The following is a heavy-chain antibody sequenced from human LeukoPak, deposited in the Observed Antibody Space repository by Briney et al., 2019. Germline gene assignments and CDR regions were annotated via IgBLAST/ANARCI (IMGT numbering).Heavy chain of an antibody. D-gene: IGHD6-13*01. V-gene: IGHV4-59*01. CDR2: IYYSGSP. CDR3: ARGGDSSNWCLGY. CDR1: GGSISSYY. J-gene: IGHJ4*02. Sequence: PSETLSLTCTVSGGSISSYYWSWIRQAPGKGLEWIGYIYYSGSPNYNPSLKSRVTISLDTSKNQISLKLNSVTAADTAVYYCARGGDSSNWCLGYWGQGTLVTVSS.